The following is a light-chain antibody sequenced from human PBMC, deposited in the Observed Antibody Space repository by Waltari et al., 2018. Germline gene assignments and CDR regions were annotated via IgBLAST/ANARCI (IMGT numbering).Light chain of an antibody. V-gene: IGLV2-14*03. Sequence: YQQRHARAPNLLIYDVSNRGSGVSRRISGAKSGNTAALDISGRQGEDEADYYSSSYVSSSTVELFGGGTSLAVL. J-gene: IGLJ2*01. CDR2: DVS. CDR3: SSYVSSSTVEL.